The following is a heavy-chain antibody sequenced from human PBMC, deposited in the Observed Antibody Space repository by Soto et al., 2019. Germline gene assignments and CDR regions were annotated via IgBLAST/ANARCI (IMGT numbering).Heavy chain of an antibody. V-gene: IGHV3-33*01. CDR1: GFTFSSYG. CDR3: ARDRVVTAIYYYYYGMDV. CDR2: IWYDGSNK. Sequence: GGSLRLSCAACGFTFSSYGMHWVRQAPGKXLEWVAVIWYDGSNKYYADSVKGRFTISRDNSKNTLYLQMNSLRAEDTAVYYCARDRVVTAIYYYYYGMDVWGQGTTVTVSS. J-gene: IGHJ6*02. D-gene: IGHD2-21*02.